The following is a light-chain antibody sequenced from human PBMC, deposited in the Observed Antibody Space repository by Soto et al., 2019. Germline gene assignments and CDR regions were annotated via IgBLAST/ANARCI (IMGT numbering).Light chain of an antibody. V-gene: IGLV2-23*02. CDR2: EVN. Sequence: QSALTQPASVSGSPGQSITISCTGTSSNVGSYKLVSWYQQHPGKAPKLMIFEVNKRPSGVSNRFSGSKSGNTASLTISGLKFEDEADYSCCSSGGSPPYVFGPGPKPTVL. J-gene: IGLJ1*01. CDR1: SSNVGSYKL. CDR3: CSSGGSPPYV.